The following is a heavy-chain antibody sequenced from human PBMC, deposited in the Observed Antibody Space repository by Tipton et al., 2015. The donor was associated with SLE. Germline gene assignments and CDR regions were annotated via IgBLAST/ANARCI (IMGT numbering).Heavy chain of an antibody. CDR2: IRYDGTNK. D-gene: IGHD3-16*01. CDR1: GFTYNRYG. J-gene: IGHJ3*02. V-gene: IGHV3-30*02. CDR3: TRADCIWGRRCAFDI. Sequence: SLRLSCAASGFTYNRYGMHWVRQAPGKGLEWVAFIRYDGTNKYYADSVKGRFTISRDNSKNTLYLQMNSLRAEDTAVYYCTRADCIWGRRCAFDIWGQGTLVTVSS.